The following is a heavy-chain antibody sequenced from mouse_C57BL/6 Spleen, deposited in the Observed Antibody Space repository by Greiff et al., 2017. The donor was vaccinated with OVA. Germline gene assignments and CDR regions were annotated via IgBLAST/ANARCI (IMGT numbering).Heavy chain of an antibody. Sequence: EVKLMESEGGLVQPGSSMKLSCTASGFTFSDYYMAWVRQVPEKGLEWVAHINYDGSSTYYLDSLKSRFIISRDNAKNILYLQMSSLKSEDTATDYCARDGGYYAMDYWGQGTSVTVSS. J-gene: IGHJ4*01. CDR2: INYDGSST. CDR1: GFTFSDYY. CDR3: ARDGGYYAMDY. V-gene: IGHV5-16*01.